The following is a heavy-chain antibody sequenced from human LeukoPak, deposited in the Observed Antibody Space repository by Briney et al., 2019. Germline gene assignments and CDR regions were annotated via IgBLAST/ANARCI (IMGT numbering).Heavy chain of an antibody. CDR2: IYYSGST. J-gene: IGHJ4*02. V-gene: IGHV4-59*08. CDR1: GGSISSYY. D-gene: IGHD6-13*01. CDR3: ARGRIAAAEPLYFDY. Sequence: SETLSLTCTVSGGSISSYYWSWIRQPPGKGLEWIGYIYYSGSTNYNPSLKSRVTISVDTSKNQFSLKLSSVTAADTAVYYCARGRIAAAEPLYFDYWGQGTLVTVSS.